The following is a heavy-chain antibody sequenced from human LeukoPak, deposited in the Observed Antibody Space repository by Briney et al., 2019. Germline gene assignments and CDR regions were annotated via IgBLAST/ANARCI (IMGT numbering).Heavy chain of an antibody. Sequence: GGSLRLSCAASGFTFSSYAKHWVRQAPGKGLEWVAVISYDGSDLYYADSVKGRFTISRDNSKNTLYLQMNSLRAEDTAVYYCARDNDGAAAGSFDYWGQGTLVTVSS. CDR3: ARDNDGAAAGSFDY. CDR1: GFTFSSYA. V-gene: IGHV3-30-3*01. CDR2: ISYDGSDL. J-gene: IGHJ4*02. D-gene: IGHD6-13*01.